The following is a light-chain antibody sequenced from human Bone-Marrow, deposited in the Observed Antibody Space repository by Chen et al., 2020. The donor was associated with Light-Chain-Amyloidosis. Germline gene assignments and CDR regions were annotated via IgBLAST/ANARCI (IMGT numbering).Light chain of an antibody. CDR3: QQYNSYSRT. Sequence: DIQITQSPSTLSASVGDRVTITCRTSPTINNWVGWYQQKPGKAPKPLIYKASSLESGVPSRFSGSGSGTEFTLTISSLQPDDFAPDYCQQYNSYSRTFGQGTTVEI. CDR1: PTINNW. V-gene: IGKV1-5*03. J-gene: IGKJ1*01. CDR2: KAS.